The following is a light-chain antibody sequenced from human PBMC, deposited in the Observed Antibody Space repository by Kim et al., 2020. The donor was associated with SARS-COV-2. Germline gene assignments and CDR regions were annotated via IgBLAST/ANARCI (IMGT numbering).Light chain of an antibody. J-gene: IGLJ3*02. CDR2: QDS. CDR3: QAWDSSINWV. Sequence: SYELTQPPSVSVSPGQTASITCSGDKLGDKYACWYQQKPGQSPVLVIYQDSKRPSRIPERFSGSNSGNTATLTISGTQAMDEADYYCQAWDSSINWVFGGGTKLTVL. CDR1: KLGDKY. V-gene: IGLV3-1*01.